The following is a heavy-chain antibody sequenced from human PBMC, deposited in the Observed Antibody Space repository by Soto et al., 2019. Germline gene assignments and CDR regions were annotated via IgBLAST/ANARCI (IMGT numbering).Heavy chain of an antibody. CDR3: AKDLPGELLPTCFDS. V-gene: IGHV4-31*03. CDR1: GGSISSGGYS. D-gene: IGHD3-10*01. Sequence: SETLSLTCTVSGGSISSGGYSWSWIRQHPGKGLEWIGYIYYSGSTYYNPSLKSRVTISVDTSKNQFSLKLTSVTAEDTALYYCAKDLPGELLPTCFDSWGPGTLVTVSS. CDR2: IYYSGST. J-gene: IGHJ5*01.